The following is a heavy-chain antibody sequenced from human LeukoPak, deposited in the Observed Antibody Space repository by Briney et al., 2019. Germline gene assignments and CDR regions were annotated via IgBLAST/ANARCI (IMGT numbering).Heavy chain of an antibody. CDR3: VRALGYCSSGSCYYYDY. CDR2: IYPGDSET. CDR1: GYMFSSYW. J-gene: IGHJ4*02. D-gene: IGHD2-15*01. V-gene: IGHV5-51*01. Sequence: GESLKISCKGSGYMFSSYWIGWVRHMPGKGLEWMGIIYPGDSETRYSPSFQGQVTISADKSISTAYLQWSSLKASDTAMYYCVRALGYCSSGSCYYYDYWGQGTLVTVSS.